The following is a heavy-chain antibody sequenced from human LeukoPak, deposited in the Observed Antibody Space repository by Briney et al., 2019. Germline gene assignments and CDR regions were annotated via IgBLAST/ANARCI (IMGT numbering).Heavy chain of an antibody. CDR1: GYTFTGYK. Sequence: GASVKVSCKASGYTFTGYKMHWVRQTPGQGLEWMGSINANSGGTNYAQKFQDRVTMTRDTSISTAYMELSRLRSDDTAVYYCARDLGYRGGWFDPWGQGTLVTVSS. D-gene: IGHD1-26*01. CDR3: ARDLGYRGGWFDP. CDR2: INANSGGT. V-gene: IGHV1-2*02. J-gene: IGHJ5*02.